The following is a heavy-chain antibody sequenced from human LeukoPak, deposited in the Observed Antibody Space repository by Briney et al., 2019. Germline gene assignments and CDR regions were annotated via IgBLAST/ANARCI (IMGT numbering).Heavy chain of an antibody. Sequence: GASVKVSCKASGCTFTSYDINWVRQATGQGLEWMGWMNPNSGNTGYAQKFQGRVTMTRNTSISTAYMELSSLRSEDTAVYYCARHYDILTGSDYWGQGTLVTVSS. CDR2: MNPNSGNT. V-gene: IGHV1-8*01. CDR1: GCTFTSYD. D-gene: IGHD3-9*01. J-gene: IGHJ4*02. CDR3: ARHYDILTGSDY.